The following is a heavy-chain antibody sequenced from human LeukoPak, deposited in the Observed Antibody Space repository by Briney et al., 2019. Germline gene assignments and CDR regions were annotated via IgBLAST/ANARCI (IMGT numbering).Heavy chain of an antibody. CDR1: GFTVSSNY. V-gene: IGHV3-53*01. CDR2: IYSGGST. J-gene: IGHJ4*02. Sequence: GGSLRLSCAASGFTVSSNYMSWVRQAPGKGLEWVSVIYSGGSTYYADSVKGRFTISRDNSKNTLYLQMSSLRAEDTAVYYCARFGGGEFGGDYWGQGTLVTVSS. D-gene: IGHD3-16*01. CDR3: ARFGGGEFGGDY.